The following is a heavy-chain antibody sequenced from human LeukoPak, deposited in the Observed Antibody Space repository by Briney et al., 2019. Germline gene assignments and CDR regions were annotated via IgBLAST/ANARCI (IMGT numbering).Heavy chain of an antibody. CDR2: IIPIFGTA. CDR3: ASGTGDRDYFDY. J-gene: IGHJ4*02. Sequence: ASVKASCKASGGTFSSYAISWVRQAPGQGLEWMGGIIPIFGTANYAQKFQGRVTITADESTSTAYMELSSLRSEDTAVYYCASGTGDRDYFDYWGQGTLVTVSS. D-gene: IGHD7-27*01. CDR1: GGTFSSYA. V-gene: IGHV1-69*13.